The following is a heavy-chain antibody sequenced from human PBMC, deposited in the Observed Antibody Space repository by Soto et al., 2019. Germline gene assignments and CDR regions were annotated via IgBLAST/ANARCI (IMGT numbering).Heavy chain of an antibody. CDR1: GFTFSSYG. CDR2: ISYDGSNK. Sequence: GGSLRLSCAASGFTFSSYGMHWVRQAPGKGLEWVAVISYDGSNKYYADSVKGRFTISRDNSKNTLYLQMNSLRAEDTAVYYCARDPTDFWSGHPVLYYFDYWGQGTLVTVSS. D-gene: IGHD3-3*01. J-gene: IGHJ4*02. CDR3: ARDPTDFWSGHPVLYYFDY. V-gene: IGHV3-30*19.